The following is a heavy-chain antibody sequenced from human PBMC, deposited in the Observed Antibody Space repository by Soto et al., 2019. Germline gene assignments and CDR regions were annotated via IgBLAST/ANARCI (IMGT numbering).Heavy chain of an antibody. CDR1: GFTFSSYS. CDR2: ISSSSSTI. Sequence: VSLRLSCAASGFTFSSYSMNWVRQAPGKGLEWVSYISSSSSTIYYADSVKGRFTISRDNAKNSLYLQMNSLRDEDTAVYYCARDRRYDFWSGYFPYYYYGMDVWGQGTTVTVSS. CDR3: ARDRRYDFWSGYFPYYYYGMDV. V-gene: IGHV3-48*02. J-gene: IGHJ6*02. D-gene: IGHD3-3*01.